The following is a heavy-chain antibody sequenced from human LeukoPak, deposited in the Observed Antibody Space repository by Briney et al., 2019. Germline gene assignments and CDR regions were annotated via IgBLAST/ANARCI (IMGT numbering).Heavy chain of an antibody. Sequence: ASVKVSCEVSGYTLTELSMHWVRQAPGKGLEWMGGFDPEDGETIYAQKFQGRVTMTEDTSTDTAYMELSSLRSEDTAVYYCATDGITRTKPHYYYYYMDVWGKGTTVTVSS. CDR1: GYTLTELS. V-gene: IGHV1-24*01. D-gene: IGHD1-20*01. J-gene: IGHJ6*03. CDR2: FDPEDGET. CDR3: ATDGITRTKPHYYYYYMDV.